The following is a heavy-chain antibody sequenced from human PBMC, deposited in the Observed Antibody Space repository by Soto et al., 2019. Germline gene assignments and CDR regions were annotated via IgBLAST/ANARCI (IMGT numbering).Heavy chain of an antibody. Sequence: PGGSLRLSCAASGFTLSAYAMTWVRQAPGKGLEWVSTVTSSGSRTFYAASVKGRFTISGDSSNNTVYLQMNSLRVEDTAIYYCAKTPPRGDFLSAPDSWGQGALVTVSS. V-gene: IGHV3-23*05. D-gene: IGHD2-21*01. CDR1: GFTLSAYA. J-gene: IGHJ4*02. CDR3: AKTPPRGDFLSAPDS. CDR2: VTSSGSRT.